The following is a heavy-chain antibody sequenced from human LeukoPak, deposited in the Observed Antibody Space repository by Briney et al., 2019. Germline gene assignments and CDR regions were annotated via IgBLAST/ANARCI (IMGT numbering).Heavy chain of an antibody. Sequence: SETLSLTCAVSGGSISTGDYYRSWIRQPPGRGPEWIGYIYYSGSTYYNPSLKSRVTLSVDTSKNQFSLNLSSVTAADTAVYYCARATYQVVSRWFDPWGQGTLVTVSS. CDR3: ARATYQVVSRWFDP. D-gene: IGHD2-2*01. CDR2: IYYSGST. V-gene: IGHV4-30-4*01. J-gene: IGHJ5*02. CDR1: GGSISTGDYY.